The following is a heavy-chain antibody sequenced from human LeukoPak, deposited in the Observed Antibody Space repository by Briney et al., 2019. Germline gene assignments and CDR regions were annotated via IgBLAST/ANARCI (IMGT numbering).Heavy chain of an antibody. CDR2: IKQDGSEK. D-gene: IGHD6-19*01. Sequence: PSETLSLTCAVYGGSFSGYYWSWVRQAPGKGLEWVANIKQDGSEKYYVDSVKGRFTISRDNAKNSLYLQMNSLRAEDTAVYYCAREGSDWNYYYYMDVWGKGTTVTISS. CDR3: AREGSDWNYYYYMDV. J-gene: IGHJ6*03. V-gene: IGHV3-7*01. CDR1: GGSFSGYY.